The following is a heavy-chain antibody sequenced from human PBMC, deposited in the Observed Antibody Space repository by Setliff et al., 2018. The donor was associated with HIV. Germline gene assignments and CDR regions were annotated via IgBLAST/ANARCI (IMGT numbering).Heavy chain of an antibody. J-gene: IGHJ5*02. CDR3: TKHSRYYDGSGYS. CDR2: ISGSGGST. D-gene: IGHD3-22*01. V-gene: IGHV3-23*01. Sequence: GGSLRLSCAASGFTFNTYAMSWVRQAPGKGLEWVSVISGSGGSTFYADSVKGRFTISRDNSKNTLYLQMNSLRVEDTAVYYCTKHSRYYDGSGYSWGQGTLVTVSS. CDR1: GFTFNTYA.